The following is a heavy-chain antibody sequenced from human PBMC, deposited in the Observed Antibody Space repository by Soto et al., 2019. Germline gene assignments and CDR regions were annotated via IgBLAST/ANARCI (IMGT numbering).Heavy chain of an antibody. CDR2: INHSGST. V-gene: IGHV4-34*01. CDR3: ARGPGIVVVVAATRGWFDP. Sequence: PSETLSLTCAVYGGSFSGYYWSWIRQPPGKGLEWIGEINHSGSTNYNPSLKSRVTISVDTSKNQFSLKLSSVTAADTAVYYCARGPGIVVVVAATRGWFDPWGQGTLVTVSS. D-gene: IGHD2-15*01. CDR1: GGSFSGYY. J-gene: IGHJ5*02.